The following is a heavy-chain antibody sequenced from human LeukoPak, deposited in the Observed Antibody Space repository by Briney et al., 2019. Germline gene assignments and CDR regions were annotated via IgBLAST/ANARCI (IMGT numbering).Heavy chain of an antibody. CDR2: INHSGST. J-gene: IGHJ4*02. V-gene: IGHV4-61*10. CDR1: GGSVSSGSYY. D-gene: IGHD2-21*01. Sequence: SETLSLTCTVSGGSVSSGSYYWSWIRQPAGKGLEWIGEINHSGSTNYNPSLKSRVTISVDTSKNQFSLKLSSVTAADTAVYYCARAKFLSFDYWGQGTLVTVSS. CDR3: ARAKFLSFDY.